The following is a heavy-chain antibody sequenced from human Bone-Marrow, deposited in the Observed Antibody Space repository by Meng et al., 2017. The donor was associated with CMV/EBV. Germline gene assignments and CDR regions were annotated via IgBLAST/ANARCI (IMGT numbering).Heavy chain of an antibody. D-gene: IGHD3-3*01. Sequence: GSLRLSCAVSGGSISSSNWWSWVRQPPGKGLEWIGEIYHSGSTNYNPSLKSRVTISVNKSKNQFSLKLSSVTAADTAVYYCARDLHFYHYDFWSGYLGGWFDPWGQGTLVTVSS. CDR3: ARDLHFYHYDFWSGYLGGWFDP. V-gene: IGHV4-4*02. CDR2: IYHSGST. CDR1: GGSISSSNW. J-gene: IGHJ5*02.